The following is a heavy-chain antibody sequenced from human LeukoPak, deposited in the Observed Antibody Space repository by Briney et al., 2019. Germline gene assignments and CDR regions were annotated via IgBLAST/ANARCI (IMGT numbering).Heavy chain of an antibody. V-gene: IGHV3-21*01. J-gene: IGHJ6*03. CDR2: IMSSSRSI. Sequence: PGGSLRLSCAASGLSFGSYSMNWVRQAPGKALEWVSSIMSSSRSIYYADSVKGRFTISRDNAKNSLYLQLSSLRAEDTAVYYCATTRAPSNGRVLYYMDVWGKGTTVTVSS. CDR3: ATTRAPSNGRVLYYMDV. D-gene: IGHD3-3*01. CDR1: GLSFGSYS.